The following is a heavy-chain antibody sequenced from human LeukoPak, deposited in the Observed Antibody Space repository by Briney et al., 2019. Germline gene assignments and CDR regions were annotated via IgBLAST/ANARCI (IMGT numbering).Heavy chain of an antibody. CDR1: GYTFTSYG. D-gene: IGHD1-26*01. CDR3: ARDSIVGAMPKPSYYYYGMDV. Sequence: ASVKVSCKASGYTFTSYGISWVRQAPGQGLEWVGWISAYNGNTNYAQKLQGRVTMTTDTSTSTAYMELRSLRSDDTAVYYCARDSIVGAMPKPSYYYYGMDVWGQGTTVTVSS. J-gene: IGHJ6*02. V-gene: IGHV1-18*01. CDR2: ISAYNGNT.